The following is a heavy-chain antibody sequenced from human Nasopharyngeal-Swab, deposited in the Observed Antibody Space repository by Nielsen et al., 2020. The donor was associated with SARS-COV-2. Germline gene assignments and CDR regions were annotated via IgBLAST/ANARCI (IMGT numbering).Heavy chain of an antibody. Sequence: GESLKISCAASGFTFSSYAMTWVRQAPGKGLEWVSVVTGSGYGTDYADSVKGRFTISRDSAKNTLYLQMNSLRAEDTAVYYCARKDVFAYGVDAFDIWGQGTMVTVSS. D-gene: IGHD3-10*01. CDR2: VTGSGYGT. CDR1: GFTFSSYA. V-gene: IGHV3-23*01. CDR3: ARKDVFAYGVDAFDI. J-gene: IGHJ3*02.